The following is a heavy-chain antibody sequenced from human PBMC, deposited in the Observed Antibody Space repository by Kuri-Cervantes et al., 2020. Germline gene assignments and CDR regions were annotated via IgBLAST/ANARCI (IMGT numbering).Heavy chain of an antibody. J-gene: IGHJ3*02. CDR2: ISGSGSST. Sequence: GESLKISCAASGFTFNNYAMSWVRQAPGKGLEWVSIISGSGSSTYYADSVKGRFTISRDNSKNTLYLQMNSLRAEDTAVYYCAKDSSWFGEDDAFDIWGQGTMVTVSS. CDR3: AKDSSWFGEDDAFDI. CDR1: GFTFNNYA. V-gene: IGHV3-23*01. D-gene: IGHD3-10*01.